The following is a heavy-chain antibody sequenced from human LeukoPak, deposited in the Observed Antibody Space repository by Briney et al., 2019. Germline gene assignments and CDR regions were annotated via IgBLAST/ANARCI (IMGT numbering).Heavy chain of an antibody. Sequence: PGGSLRLSCAASGFTFSSHGMHWVRQAPGKGLEWVAFIRYDGSNKYYADSVKGRFTISRDNSKNTLYLQMNSLRAEDTAVYYCAKDSWEVGATSEIDYWGQGTLVTVSS. CDR2: IRYDGSNK. CDR1: GFTFSSHG. V-gene: IGHV3-30*02. D-gene: IGHD1-26*01. CDR3: AKDSWEVGATSEIDY. J-gene: IGHJ4*02.